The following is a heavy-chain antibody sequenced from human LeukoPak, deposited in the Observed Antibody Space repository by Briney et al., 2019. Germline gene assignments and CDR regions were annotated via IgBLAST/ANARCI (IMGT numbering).Heavy chain of an antibody. CDR2: ISWKSDKT. CDR1: GFTFDDHA. CDR3: AKDRTVGASYWYFDL. Sequence: GGSLRLSCIASGFTFDDHAMQWVRQAPGKGLEWVSGISWKSDKTAYADSVKGRFTISRENAKNSLYLQMNSLRVGDTAIYYCAKDRTVGASYWYFDLWGCGTLVTVSS. V-gene: IGHV3-9*01. D-gene: IGHD1-26*01. J-gene: IGHJ2*01.